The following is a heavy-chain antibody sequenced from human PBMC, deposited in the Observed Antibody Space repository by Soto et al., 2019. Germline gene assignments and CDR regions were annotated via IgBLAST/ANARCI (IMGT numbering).Heavy chain of an antibody. CDR1: GYTFTSYG. CDR3: ARHSAYDYGDYGHLDY. D-gene: IGHD4-17*01. V-gene: IGHV1-18*01. Sequence: ASVKVSCKASGYTFTSYGISWVRQAPGQGLEWMGWISAYNGNTNYAQKLQGRVTMTTDTSTSTAYMELRSLRSDDTAVYYCARHSAYDYGDYGHLDYWEQGTLVTVSS. J-gene: IGHJ4*02. CDR2: ISAYNGNT.